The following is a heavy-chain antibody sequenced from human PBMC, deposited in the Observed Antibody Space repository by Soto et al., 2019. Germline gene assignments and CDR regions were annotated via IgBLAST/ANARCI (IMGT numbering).Heavy chain of an antibody. V-gene: IGHV3-23*01. CDR1: GFNFNNYA. CDR3: AKNSPMLRAMTYFDY. Sequence: EVQLLESGGGLVQPGGSLRLSCAASGFNFNNYAMSWVRQAPGKGLQWVSSVGGGGGGAHFADSVKGRFTISRDTSKNTLYLEMSSLRADDTAVYYCAKNSPMLRAMTYFDYWGQGTLVTVSS. D-gene: IGHD3-10*01. J-gene: IGHJ4*02. CDR2: VGGGGGGA.